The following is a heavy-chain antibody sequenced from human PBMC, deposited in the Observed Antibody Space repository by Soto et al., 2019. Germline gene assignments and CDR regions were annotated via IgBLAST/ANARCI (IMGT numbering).Heavy chain of an antibody. J-gene: IGHJ6*02. CDR3: ASEIAVAGYNYYGMDV. CDR2: ISSSSSYI. CDR1: GFTFSSYS. V-gene: IGHV3-21*01. D-gene: IGHD6-19*01. Sequence: LRLSCAASGFTFSSYSMNWVRQAPGKGLEWVSSISSSSSYIYYADSVKGRFTISRDNAKNSLYLQMNSLRAEDTAVYYCASEIAVAGYNYYGMDVWGQGTTVTVSS.